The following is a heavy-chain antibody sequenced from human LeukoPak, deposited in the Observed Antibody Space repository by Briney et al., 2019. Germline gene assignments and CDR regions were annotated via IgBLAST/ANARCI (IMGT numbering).Heavy chain of an antibody. Sequence: SETLSLTCAVYGGSFSGYYWSWIRQPPGKGLEWIGEINHSESTNYNPSLKRRVIISVDTSKHQSSMKLSAVPAADTAVYYCATAAIKYSGYDGWFDPWGQGTLVTVSS. J-gene: IGHJ5*02. CDR1: GGSFSGYY. CDR3: ATAAIKYSGYDGWFDP. D-gene: IGHD5-12*01. CDR2: INHSEST. V-gene: IGHV4-34*01.